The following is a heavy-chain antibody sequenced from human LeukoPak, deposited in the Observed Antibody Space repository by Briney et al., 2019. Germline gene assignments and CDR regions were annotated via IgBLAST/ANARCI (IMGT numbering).Heavy chain of an antibody. D-gene: IGHD3-3*01. CDR1: GFTFSNYW. CDR2: IKTDGSSP. J-gene: IGHJ4*02. CDR3: ARGGDFWSGYHDY. Sequence: GGSLRLSCAASGFTFSNYWMHWVRQAPGKGLVWVSRIKTDGSSPSYVDSVKGRFTISRDNAKNTLYLQMNSLRAEDTAVYYCARGGDFWSGYHDYWGQGTLVTVSS. V-gene: IGHV3-74*01.